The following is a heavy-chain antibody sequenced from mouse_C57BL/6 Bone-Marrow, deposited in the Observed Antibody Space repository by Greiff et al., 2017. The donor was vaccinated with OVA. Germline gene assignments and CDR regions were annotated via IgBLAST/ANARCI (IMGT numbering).Heavy chain of an antibody. V-gene: IGHV14-3*01. J-gene: IGHJ2*01. D-gene: IGHD1-1*01. CDR3: ARNYYYGSSSYFDY. Sequence: VQLQQSVAELVRPGASVKLSCTASGFNIKNTYMHWVKQRPEQGLEWIGRIDPANGNTKYAPKFPGKATITADASSNTAYLQLSSLTSEDTAIYYCARNYYYGSSSYFDYWGQGTTLTVAS. CDR1: GFNIKNTY. CDR2: IDPANGNT.